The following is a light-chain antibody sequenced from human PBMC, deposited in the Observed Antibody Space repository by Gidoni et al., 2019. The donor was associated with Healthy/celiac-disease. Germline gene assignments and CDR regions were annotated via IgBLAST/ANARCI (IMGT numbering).Light chain of an antibody. CDR2: GAS. V-gene: IGKV3-20*01. CDR3: QQYGSSLLT. J-gene: IGKJ4*01. Sequence: EILFSPSPGTLSLSPGERANLSCRASQSVSSSYLSWYQQKPGQAPRLLIYGASSRATGIPDRFSGSGSGTDFTLTISRLEPEDFAVYYCQQYGSSLLTFGGGTKVEIK. CDR1: QSVSSSY.